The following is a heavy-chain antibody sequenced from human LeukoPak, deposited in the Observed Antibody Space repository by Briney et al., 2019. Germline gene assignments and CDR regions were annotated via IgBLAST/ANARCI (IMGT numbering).Heavy chain of an antibody. CDR2: ISSSGSTI. CDR1: GFTFSSYE. CDR3: ARFLRRDGYNVASLAFDI. V-gene: IGHV3-48*03. D-gene: IGHD5-24*01. J-gene: IGHJ3*02. Sequence: GGSLRLSCAASGFTFSSYEMNWVRQAPGKGLEWVSYISSSGSTIYYADSVQGRFTISRDNAKNSLYLQMNSLRAEDTAVYYCARFLRRDGYNVASLAFDIWGQGTMVTVSS.